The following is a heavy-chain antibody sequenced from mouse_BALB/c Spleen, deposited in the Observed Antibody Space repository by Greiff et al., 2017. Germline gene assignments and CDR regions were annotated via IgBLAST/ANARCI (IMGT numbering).Heavy chain of an antibody. D-gene: IGHD2-4*01. J-gene: IGHJ3*01. CDR1: GFNIKDTY. V-gene: IGHV14-3*02. CDR2: IDPANGNT. CDR3: ASMITSAWFAY. Sequence: EVQLQQSGAELVKPGASVKLSCTASGFNIKDTYMHWVKQRPEQGLEWIGRIDPANGNTKYDPKFQGKATITADTSSNTAYLQLSSLTSEDTAVYYCASMITSAWFAYWGQGTLVTVSA.